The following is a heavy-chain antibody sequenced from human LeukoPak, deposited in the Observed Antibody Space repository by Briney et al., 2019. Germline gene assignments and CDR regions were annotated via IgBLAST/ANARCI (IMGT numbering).Heavy chain of an antibody. D-gene: IGHD2-2*01. V-gene: IGHV3-21*01. CDR3: ARRPFHCSSTSCYTDY. J-gene: IGHJ4*02. CDR2: ISSSSSYI. Sequence: GGSLRLSCAASGFTFSSYAMSWVRQAPGKGLEWVSSISSSSSYIYYADSVKGQFTISRDNAKNSLYLQMSSLRAEDTAVYYCARRPFHCSSTSCYTDYWGQGTLVTVSS. CDR1: GFTFSSYA.